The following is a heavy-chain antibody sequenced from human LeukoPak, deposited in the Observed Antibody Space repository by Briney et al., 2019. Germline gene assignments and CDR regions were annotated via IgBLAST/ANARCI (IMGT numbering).Heavy chain of an antibody. CDR3: AKATGYLL. CDR2: ISNSDSST. J-gene: IGHJ4*02. D-gene: IGHD1-14*01. CDR1: AFTFSNYA. Sequence: GGSLGLSCAASAFTFSNYAMSWVRQAPGKGLEWVSTISNSDSSTYYADSVKGRFTISRDNSENTLYLQMNSLRAEDTAVYYCAKATGYLLWGQGTLVIVSS. V-gene: IGHV3-23*01.